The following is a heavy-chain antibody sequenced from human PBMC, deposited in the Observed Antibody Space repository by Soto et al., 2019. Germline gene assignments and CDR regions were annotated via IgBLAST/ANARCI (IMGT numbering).Heavy chain of an antibody. CDR1: GGSISSGGYY. CDR3: ARSVFP. V-gene: IGHV4-31*03. CDR2: IFYIGST. J-gene: IGHJ5*02. Sequence: SETLSLTCTVSGGSISSGGYYWNWIRQHPGKGLEWIGYIFYIGSTYYNPSLKSRVTISVGTSKNQFSLKLNSVTAADTAVYYCARSVFPWGQGTLVTVSS.